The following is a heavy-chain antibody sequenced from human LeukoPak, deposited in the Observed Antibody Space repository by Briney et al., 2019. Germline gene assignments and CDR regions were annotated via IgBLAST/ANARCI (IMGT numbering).Heavy chain of an antibody. CDR2: IYDSGST. CDR3: ARHYGP. CDR1: GGSISSSNW. D-gene: IGHD3-10*01. Sequence: PSETLSLTCAVSGGSISSSNWWTWVRQPPGKGLEWIGSIYDSGSTYYNPSLKSRVTISVDTSKNQFSLKLNSVTAADTAVYYCARHYGPWGQGTLVTVSS. J-gene: IGHJ5*02. V-gene: IGHV4-39*01.